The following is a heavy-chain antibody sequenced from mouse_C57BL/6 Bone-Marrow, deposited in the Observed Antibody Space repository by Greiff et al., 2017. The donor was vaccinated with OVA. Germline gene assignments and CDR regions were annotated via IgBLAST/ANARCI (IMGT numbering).Heavy chain of an antibody. CDR3: ARPFYSNHYFDY. CDR2: IYPRSGNT. D-gene: IGHD2-5*01. CDR1: GYTFTSYG. Sequence: QVQLQQSGAELARPGASVKLSCKASGYTFTSYGISWVKQRTGQGLEWIGEIYPRSGNTYYNEKFKGKATLTADKSSSTAYMELRSLTSEDSAVYFCARPFYSNHYFDYWGQGTTLTVSS. J-gene: IGHJ2*01. V-gene: IGHV1-81*01.